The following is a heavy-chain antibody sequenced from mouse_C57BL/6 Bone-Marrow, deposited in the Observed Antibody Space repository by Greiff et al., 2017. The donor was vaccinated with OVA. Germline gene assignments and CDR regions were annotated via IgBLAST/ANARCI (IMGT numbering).Heavy chain of an antibody. Sequence: QVQLKQPGAELVRPGSSVKLSCKASGYPFPSYWRDWVKQRPGQGLEWIGNIYPSDSETHYNQKFKDNATLTVDKSSSTAYMQLSSLTSEDSAVYYCARSYYGSSYFAYWGQGTLVTVSA. D-gene: IGHD1-1*01. CDR3: ARSYYGSSYFAY. CDR2: IYPSDSET. J-gene: IGHJ3*01. CDR1: GYPFPSYW. V-gene: IGHV1-61*01.